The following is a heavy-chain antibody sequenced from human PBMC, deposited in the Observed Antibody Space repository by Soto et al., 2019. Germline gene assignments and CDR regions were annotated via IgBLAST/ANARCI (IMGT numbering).Heavy chain of an antibody. CDR3: GRGRSGQIVVFY. V-gene: IGHV1-2*02. CDR1: GYTFTGHY. J-gene: IGHJ4*02. Sequence: ASVKVACKASGYTFTGHYIHWVRQAPEQGPEWMGEIAPESGATAYAQKFQGRVTMTRDMSITTVYMELNNLSPDDTAVYYCGRGRSGQIVVFYWGQGTPVNRLL. D-gene: IGHD5-12*01. CDR2: IAPESGAT.